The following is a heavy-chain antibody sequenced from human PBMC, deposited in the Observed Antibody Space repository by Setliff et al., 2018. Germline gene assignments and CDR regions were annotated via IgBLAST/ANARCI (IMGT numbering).Heavy chain of an antibody. CDR2: IYDSGSI. J-gene: IGHJ4*02. Sequence: PSETLSLTCTVSGGSISSYYWTWIRQSPGKGLEWIGNIYDSGSINYNPSLKSRVTMSADTSNNQFSLNLRSVTAADTAVYFCARQPSSGAYYNPRPYYFDSWGQGTLVTVSS. CDR3: ARQPSSGAYYNPRPYYFDS. CDR1: GGSISSYY. V-gene: IGHV4-59*01. D-gene: IGHD3-10*01.